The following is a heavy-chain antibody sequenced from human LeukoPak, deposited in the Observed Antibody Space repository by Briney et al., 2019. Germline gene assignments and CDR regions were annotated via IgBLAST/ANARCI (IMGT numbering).Heavy chain of an antibody. CDR3: ATKRTRDGYYYDDAFDI. CDR2: IYPGDSDT. J-gene: IGHJ3*02. CDR1: GYTFTSYW. D-gene: IGHD5-24*01. Sequence: GESLKISCKGSGYTFTSYWIGWVRQMPGKGLEWMGIIYPGDSDTRYSPSFQGQVTISADKSISTAYLQWSSLKASDTAMYYCATKRTRDGYYYDDAFDIWGQGTMVVVSS. V-gene: IGHV5-51*01.